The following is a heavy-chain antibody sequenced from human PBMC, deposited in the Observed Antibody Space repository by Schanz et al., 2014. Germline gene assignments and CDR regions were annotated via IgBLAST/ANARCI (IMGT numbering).Heavy chain of an antibody. J-gene: IGHJ4*02. D-gene: IGHD2-2*01. V-gene: IGHV1-46*03. CDR3: ARGGFFDSTSFDS. Sequence: QVQLVQSGAEVKKPGASVKVSCKASGYTFTSYYMHWVRQAPGQGLEWMGIINPSSGTTRIAQNFQGRLTVTSDTSTSTVNMELSSLRSEDTAVYYCARGGFFDSTSFDSWGQGTLVTVSS. CDR1: GYTFTSYY. CDR2: INPSSGTT.